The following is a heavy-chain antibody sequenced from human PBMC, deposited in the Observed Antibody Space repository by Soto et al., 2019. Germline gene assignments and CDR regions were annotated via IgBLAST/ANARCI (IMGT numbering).Heavy chain of an antibody. V-gene: IGHV4-30-4*01. Sequence: SETLSLTCTVSGGSISSGDYYWSWIRQPPGKGLEWIGYIYYSGSTYYNPSLKSRVTISVDTSKNQFSLKLSSVTAADTAVYYCARARYCTHGVCSPANNWFDPWGQGTLVTFSS. CDR1: GGSISSGDYY. CDR2: IYYSGST. J-gene: IGHJ5*02. D-gene: IGHD2-8*01. CDR3: ARARYCTHGVCSPANNWFDP.